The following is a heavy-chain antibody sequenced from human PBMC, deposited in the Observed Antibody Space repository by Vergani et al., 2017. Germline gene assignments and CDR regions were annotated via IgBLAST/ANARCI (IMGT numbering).Heavy chain of an antibody. Sequence: EVQLLESGGDLVQPGGSLRLSCAASGFTFIMHAMSWVRQAPGKGLEWVSTLSASDRRTHYADSVKGRFTISRDNAKNSLYLQMNSLRAEDTAVYYCARGRLQLYLSWGQGTLVTVSS. CDR3: ARGRLQLYLS. J-gene: IGHJ4*02. CDR2: LSASDRRT. V-gene: IGHV3-23*01. CDR1: GFTFIMHA. D-gene: IGHD5-24*01.